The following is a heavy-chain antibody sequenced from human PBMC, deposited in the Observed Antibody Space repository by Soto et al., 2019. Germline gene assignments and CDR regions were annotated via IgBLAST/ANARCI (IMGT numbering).Heavy chain of an antibody. J-gene: IGHJ6*03. D-gene: IGHD2-2*01. Sequence: GESLKISCKGSGYSFTSHWIGWVRQMPGKGLEWMGIIYPGDSDTRYSPSFQGQVTISADKSISTAYLQWSSLKASDTAMYYCARVLGQLYHYYYYYYMDVWGKGTTVTVSS. CDR2: IYPGDSDT. V-gene: IGHV5-51*01. CDR3: ARVLGQLYHYYYYYYMDV. CDR1: GYSFTSHW.